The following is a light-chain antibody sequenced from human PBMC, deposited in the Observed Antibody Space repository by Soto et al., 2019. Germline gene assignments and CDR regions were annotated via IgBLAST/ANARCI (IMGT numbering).Light chain of an antibody. CDR1: QRISRY. Sequence: DIQLTQSPSSLSASVGARVTITCRASQRISRYLNWYQQKPGKAPNLLISAASTLQSGVPSRFSGSGFDSDFTLTITSLQPEDVATYYCQQSFNTPRALGQGTKV. CDR2: AAS. CDR3: QQSFNTPRA. V-gene: IGKV1-39*01. J-gene: IGKJ2*01.